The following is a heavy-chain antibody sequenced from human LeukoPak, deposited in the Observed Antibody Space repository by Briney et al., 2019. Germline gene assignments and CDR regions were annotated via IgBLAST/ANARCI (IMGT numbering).Heavy chain of an antibody. D-gene: IGHD6-19*01. CDR1: GFSLSTSGVG. CDR3: AHRQGSGWYGY. J-gene: IGHJ4*02. CDR2: IYWNDDK. Sequence: SGPTLLHPTPTLTLTFTFSGFSLSTSGVGVGWIRQPPGKALERLTLIYWNDDKRYSPSLKSRLTVTKDTSKNQVVLTMTNMDPLDTATYYCAHRQGSGWYGYWGQGTLVTVSS. V-gene: IGHV2-5*01.